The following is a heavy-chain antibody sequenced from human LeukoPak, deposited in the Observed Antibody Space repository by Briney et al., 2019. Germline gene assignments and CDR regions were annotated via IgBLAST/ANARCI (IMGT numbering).Heavy chain of an antibody. CDR1: GFTVSSNY. D-gene: IGHD3-22*01. V-gene: IGHV3-66*01. CDR2: IYSGGST. Sequence: GGSLRLSCAASGFTVSSNYMSWVRQAPGKGLEWVSVIYSGGSTYYADSVKGRFTISRDNAKNSLYLQMNSLRAEDTAVYYCARAPKYYYDSSGYPNYWGQGTLVTVSS. CDR3: ARAPKYYYDSSGYPNY. J-gene: IGHJ4*02.